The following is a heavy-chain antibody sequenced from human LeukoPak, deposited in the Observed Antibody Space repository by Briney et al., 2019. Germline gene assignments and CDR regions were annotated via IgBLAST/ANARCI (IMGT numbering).Heavy chain of an antibody. V-gene: IGHV3-23*01. CDR3: AKEQGPVRGYYYGMDV. D-gene: IGHD3-10*01. Sequence: GGSLRLSCAASGFTFSNYGMTWVRQAPGKGLEWVSGITSGDSTYFADSVKGRFSISRDNSKNTLYLQMESLRADDTAIYYCAKEQGPVRGYYYGMDVWGQGTTVTVSS. J-gene: IGHJ6*02. CDR1: GFTFSNYG. CDR2: ITSGDST.